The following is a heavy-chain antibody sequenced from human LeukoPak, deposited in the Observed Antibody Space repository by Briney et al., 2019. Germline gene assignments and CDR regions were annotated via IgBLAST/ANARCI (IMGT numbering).Heavy chain of an antibody. CDR2: INHSGST. Sequence: SETLSLTCAVYGGSFSGYYWSWIRQPPGKGLEWIGEINHSGSTNYNPSLKSRITISVDTSKNQFSLKLSSVTAADTAVYYCARAVMAAYAFDIWGQGTMVTVSS. CDR3: ARAVMAAYAFDI. V-gene: IGHV4-34*01. D-gene: IGHD3-16*01. CDR1: GGSFSGYY. J-gene: IGHJ3*02.